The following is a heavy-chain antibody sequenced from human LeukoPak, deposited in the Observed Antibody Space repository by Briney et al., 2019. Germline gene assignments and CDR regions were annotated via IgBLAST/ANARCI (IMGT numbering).Heavy chain of an antibody. CDR2: IWYGGSEK. V-gene: IGHV3-33*06. J-gene: IGHJ4*02. CDR3: AKGWGSSGEGSYLGFFDY. Sequence: GGSLRLSCEASGFTFSHTGMPWVRQAPGKGLEWVAVIWYGGSEKYYAASVKGRFTISRDNSKNTLYLQMNSLRVDDTAVYYGAKGWGSSGEGSYLGFFDYWGKGALVTVST. D-gene: IGHD3-16*01. CDR1: GFTFSHTG.